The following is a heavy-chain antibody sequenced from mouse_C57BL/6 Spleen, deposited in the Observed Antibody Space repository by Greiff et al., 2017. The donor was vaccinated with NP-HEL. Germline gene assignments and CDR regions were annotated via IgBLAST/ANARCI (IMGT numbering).Heavy chain of an antibody. J-gene: IGHJ1*03. D-gene: IGHD2-1*01. V-gene: IGHV1-81*01. CDR1: GYTFTSYV. CDR2: IYPRSGNT. Sequence: QVHVKQSGAELARPGASVKLSCKASGYTFTSYVISWVKQRTGQGLEWIGEIYPRSGNTYYNEKFKGKATLTADKSSSTAYMELRSLTSEDSAVYFCARSRNYDWYFDVWGTGTTVTVSS. CDR3: ARSRNYDWYFDV.